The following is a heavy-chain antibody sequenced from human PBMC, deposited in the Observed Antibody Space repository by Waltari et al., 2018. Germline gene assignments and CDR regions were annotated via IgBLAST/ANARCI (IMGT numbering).Heavy chain of an antibody. V-gene: IGHV3-74*03. CDR1: GFTFSNSW. CDR3: ARAGYYRFDY. D-gene: IGHD3-22*01. CDR2: INSDGSTT. Sequence: EVQLVESGGGLVQPGGSLRLSCEGSGFTFSNSWVHWVRQAPGKGLEWLSRINSDGSTTKYADSVKGRFTISRDNAKNTLYLEMNSLRAEDTAVYYCARAGYYRFDYWGQGTLVTVSS. J-gene: IGHJ4*02.